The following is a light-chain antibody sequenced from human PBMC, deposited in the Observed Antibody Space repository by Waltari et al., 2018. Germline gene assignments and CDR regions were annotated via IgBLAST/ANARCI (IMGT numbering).Light chain of an antibody. CDR1: SSDVGTYNL. CDR3: FSDAGANSHVL. J-gene: IGLJ3*02. Sequence: QSALTQPASVSGSPGQAIPIPCSGTSSDVGTYNLVSWYQQLPGKAPKLMIYEVTKRPSGASTRFSDSKSGNTASLTIAGLQAEDEADYCCFSDAGANSHVLFGGGTKVTVL. V-gene: IGLV2-23*02. CDR2: EVT.